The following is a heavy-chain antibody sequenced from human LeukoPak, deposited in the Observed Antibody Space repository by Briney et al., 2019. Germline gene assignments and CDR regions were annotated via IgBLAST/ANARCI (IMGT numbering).Heavy chain of an antibody. CDR1: GGSIRSSRYY. J-gene: IGHJ4*02. CDR2: KKQSGST. Sequence: SETLSLTRLVTGGSIRSSRYYWRWLRHPPGKGLEGLREKKQSGSTNYNPSLKSRVPISVDTSKNQLSLKLSSVTAADTAVYYCARGGQHYFSSTSSRSLVKSKVFDYWGQGTRVTVSS. CDR3: ARGGQHYFSSTSSRSLVKSKVFDY. D-gene: IGHD2-2*01. V-gene: IGHV4-39*01.